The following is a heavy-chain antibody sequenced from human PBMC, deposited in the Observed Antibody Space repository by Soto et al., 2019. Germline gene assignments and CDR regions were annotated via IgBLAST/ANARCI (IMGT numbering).Heavy chain of an antibody. J-gene: IGHJ4*02. D-gene: IGHD1-26*01. CDR1: GGSISSYY. V-gene: IGHV4-59*01. CDR2: IYYSGST. CDR3: AGGSRMTPGY. Sequence: SETLSLTCTVSGGSISSYYWSWIRQPPGKGLEWIGYIYYSGSTNYNPSLKSRVTISVDTSKNQFSLKLSSVTAADTAVYYCAGGSRMTPGYWGQGTLVTVSS.